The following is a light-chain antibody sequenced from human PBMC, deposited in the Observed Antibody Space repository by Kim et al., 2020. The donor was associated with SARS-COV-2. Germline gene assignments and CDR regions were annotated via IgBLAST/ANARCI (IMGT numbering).Light chain of an antibody. V-gene: IGKV1-12*01. Sequence: ADVGDRVTITCRASQGIGTWLAWYQYEPGKAPKLLIYVASSLQSGVPSRFSGSGSGTDFTLTISSLQPEDFATSYCQQADTFPPTFGGGTQVDIK. J-gene: IGKJ4*01. CDR1: QGIGTW. CDR3: QQADTFPPT. CDR2: VAS.